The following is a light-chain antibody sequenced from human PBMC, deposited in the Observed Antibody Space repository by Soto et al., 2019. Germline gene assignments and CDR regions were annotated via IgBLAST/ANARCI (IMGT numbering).Light chain of an antibody. J-gene: IGKJ1*01. V-gene: IGKV1-39*01. CDR2: AAS. CDR3: QQSYSSPPT. CDR1: QSISSY. Sequence: IQMTQSPSSLSASVGDRVTITCRANQSISSYLNWYQQKPGKAPKLLIFAASSLQSGVPSRFSGSRSGPDFTLTISSLQPEDFATYYCQQSYSSPPTFGQGTKVDI.